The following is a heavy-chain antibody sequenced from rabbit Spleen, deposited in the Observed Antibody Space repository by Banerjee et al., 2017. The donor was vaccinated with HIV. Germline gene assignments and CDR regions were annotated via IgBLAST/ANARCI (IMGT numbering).Heavy chain of an antibody. CDR3: ARAGEGGYGYLDL. Sequence: QEQLEESGGDLVKPGASLTLTCTASGFDFSSNAMCWVRQAPGKGLEWIACIYGGSEGTYYASWAKGRFTISKTSSTTVTLQMTSLTAADTATYFCARAGEGGYGYLDLWGQGTLVTVS. CDR1: GFDFSSNA. V-gene: IGHV1S45*01. CDR2: IYGGSEGT. D-gene: IGHD2-1*01. J-gene: IGHJ4*01.